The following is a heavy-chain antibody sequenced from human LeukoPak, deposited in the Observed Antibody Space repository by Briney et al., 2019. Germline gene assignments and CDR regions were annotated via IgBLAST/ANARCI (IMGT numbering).Heavy chain of an antibody. J-gene: IGHJ4*02. Sequence: QAGGSLRLSCAASGFTFSSYEINWVRQAPGKGLEWVSYISSSGSTIYYADSVKGRFTISRDNAKNSLYLQMNSLRAEDTAVYYCARVNEQQLDYWGQGTLVTVSS. CDR3: ARVNEQQLDY. V-gene: IGHV3-48*03. D-gene: IGHD6-13*01. CDR2: ISSSGSTI. CDR1: GFTFSSYE.